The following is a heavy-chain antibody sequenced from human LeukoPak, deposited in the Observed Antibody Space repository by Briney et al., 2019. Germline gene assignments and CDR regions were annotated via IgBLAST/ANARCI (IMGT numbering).Heavy chain of an antibody. CDR2: IIPMFGTA. D-gene: IGHD6-19*01. Sequence: GASVKVSCKASGGTFSSYAISWVRQAPGQGLEWMGGIIPMFGTAKYAQKVQGRVTMSTDESTSTAYMELSSLRSEDTAVYYCARGTVAGTGDWFDPWGQGTLVTVSS. CDR1: GGTFSSYA. J-gene: IGHJ5*02. V-gene: IGHV1-69*05. CDR3: ARGTVAGTGDWFDP.